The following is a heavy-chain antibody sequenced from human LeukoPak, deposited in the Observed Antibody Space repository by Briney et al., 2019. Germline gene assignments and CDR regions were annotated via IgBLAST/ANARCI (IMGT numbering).Heavy chain of an antibody. Sequence: SETLSLTCAVYGGSFSGYYWSWIRQPPGKGLEWIGEINHSGSTNYNPSLKSRVTISVDTSKNQFSLKLSSVTAADTAVYYCARGYSTSWTYYLDHWGQGALVTVSS. CDR3: ARGYSTSWTYYLDH. V-gene: IGHV4-34*01. CDR1: GGSFSGYY. J-gene: IGHJ4*02. D-gene: IGHD6-13*01. CDR2: INHSGST.